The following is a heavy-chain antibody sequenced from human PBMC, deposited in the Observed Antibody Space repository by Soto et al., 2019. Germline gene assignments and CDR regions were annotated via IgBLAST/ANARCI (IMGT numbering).Heavy chain of an antibody. CDR2: IYYSGST. V-gene: IGHV4-39*01. CDR1: TGFSARYS. CDR3: PGQTARRRGFTGY. Sequence: SQTMSLACIVVTGFSARYSGGCISQLPEKGLEWIGSIYYSGSTYYNPSLKSRVTISVDTSKNQFSLNLSSVTAVEPHVYLCPGQTARRRGFTGYWGQGNLVT. D-gene: IGHD5-12*01. J-gene: IGHJ4*02.